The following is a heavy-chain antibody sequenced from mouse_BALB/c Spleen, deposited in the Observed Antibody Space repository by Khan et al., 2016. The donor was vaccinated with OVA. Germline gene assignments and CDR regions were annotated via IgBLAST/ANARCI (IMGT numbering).Heavy chain of an antibody. Sequence: EVELVESGGDLVEPGGSLKLSCAGSGFTFSTYGMSWVRQTPDKRLEWVATINPGGHYTNYTDSVRGRFTITRDNAKNTLDRQMTSRKSEYTAMFYCASLAYYDESEGFAYWGQGTLVTVSA. D-gene: IGHD1-1*01. J-gene: IGHJ3*01. CDR1: GFTFSTYG. V-gene: IGHV5-6*01. CDR2: INPGGHYT. CDR3: ASLAYYDESEGFAY.